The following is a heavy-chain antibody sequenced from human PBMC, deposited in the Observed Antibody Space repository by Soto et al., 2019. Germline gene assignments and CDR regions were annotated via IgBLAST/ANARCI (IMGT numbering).Heavy chain of an antibody. V-gene: IGHV3-30*18. J-gene: IGHJ6*02. CDR1: GLTFSSYG. Sequence: GGSLRLSCAASGLTFSSYGMHWVRQAPGKGLEWVALISYDGSNKYYADSVKGRFTISRDNSKNTLSLQVSSLRPEDTAVYYCAKDRDSSGWFSGYYYGVDVWGQGTTVTVSS. D-gene: IGHD6-19*01. CDR2: ISYDGSNK. CDR3: AKDRDSSGWFSGYYYGVDV.